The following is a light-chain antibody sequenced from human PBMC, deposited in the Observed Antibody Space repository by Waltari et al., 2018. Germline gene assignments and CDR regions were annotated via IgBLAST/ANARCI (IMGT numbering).Light chain of an antibody. J-gene: IGKJ5*01. Sequence: DIQMTQSPSTLSASVGDRVTITCRASQSISSWLAWYQQKPGKAPKLLIYKASSLESGVPSRFSSSGSGTEFTLTSSSLQPDDFATYYCQQYNSYSVTFGQGTRLEIK. V-gene: IGKV1-5*03. CDR2: KAS. CDR3: QQYNSYSVT. CDR1: QSISSW.